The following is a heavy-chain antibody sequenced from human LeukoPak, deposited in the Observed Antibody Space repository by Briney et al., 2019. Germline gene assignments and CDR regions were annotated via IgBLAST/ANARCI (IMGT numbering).Heavy chain of an antibody. J-gene: IGHJ4*02. D-gene: IGHD2-2*01. CDR3: ARVVPAATPSYDYFDS. CDR2: INPSGGST. V-gene: IGHV1-46*03. Sequence: ASVKVSCKASGYTFTSYYMHWVRQAPGQGLEWMGIINPSGGSTSYAQKFQGRVTMTRDTSTSTVYMELSSLRSEDTAVYYCARVVPAATPSYDYFDSWGQGTLVTVSS. CDR1: GYTFTSYY.